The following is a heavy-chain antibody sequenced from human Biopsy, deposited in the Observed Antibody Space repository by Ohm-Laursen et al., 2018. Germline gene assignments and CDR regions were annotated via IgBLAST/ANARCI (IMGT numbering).Heavy chain of an antibody. Sequence: SLRLSCAASGFTFSSYGMHWVRQAPGKGLEWVAFIWCDGFNRYYADSVKGRFTISRDNSKNTLDLQMNSLRAEDTAVYYCATSTMVRSSGHAFDIWGQGTVVTVS. CDR1: GFTFSSYG. J-gene: IGHJ3*02. CDR2: IWCDGFNR. V-gene: IGHV3-33*01. CDR3: ATSTMVRSSGHAFDI. D-gene: IGHD3-10*01.